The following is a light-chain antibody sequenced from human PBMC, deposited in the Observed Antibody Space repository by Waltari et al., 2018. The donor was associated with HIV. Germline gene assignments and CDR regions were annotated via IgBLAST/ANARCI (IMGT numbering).Light chain of an antibody. V-gene: IGLV1-47*01. CDR1: SSNIGTNH. J-gene: IGLJ2*01. CDR2: RNN. Sequence: QSVLTQPPSASGTPGQSVTIPCSGTSSNIGTNHVYWYQQFPGTAPKLQIYRNNKRPSGVPDRFSGSKSGTSASLDISGLRSDDEAEYYCAAWDDTLTVVFGGGTKLTVL. CDR3: AAWDDTLTVV.